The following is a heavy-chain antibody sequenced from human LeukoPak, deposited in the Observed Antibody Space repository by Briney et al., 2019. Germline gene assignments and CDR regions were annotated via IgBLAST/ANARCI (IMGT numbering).Heavy chain of an antibody. CDR1: GFPFSTYA. D-gene: IGHD2-2*01. V-gene: IGHV3-30*14. J-gene: IGHJ5*02. Sequence: GGSLRLSCAASGFPFSTYAIPWVRQAPGKGLEWVAVISYDSMAKYYTDSVKGRFTISRDNSKNTLYLQMNSLRAEDTAVYYCARDSLVVPAAKGDYDWFDPWGQGTLVTVSS. CDR3: ARDSLVVPAAKGDYDWFDP. CDR2: ISYDSMAK.